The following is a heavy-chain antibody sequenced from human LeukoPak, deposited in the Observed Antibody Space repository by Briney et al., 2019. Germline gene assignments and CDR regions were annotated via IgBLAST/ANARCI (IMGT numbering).Heavy chain of an antibody. V-gene: IGHV3-73*01. CDR2: IRSKANNYAT. Sequence: PRGSLKLSCAVAGFTFSGSAIHWVRQASGKGLEWVGRIRSKANNYATVYPASVRGRFTISRDDSKNTAYLHMNSLKTEDTAVYYCTRHAKDYYDSSGYLREDFDYWGQGTLVTVSS. CDR1: GFTFSGSA. J-gene: IGHJ4*02. D-gene: IGHD3-22*01. CDR3: TRHAKDYYDSSGYLREDFDY.